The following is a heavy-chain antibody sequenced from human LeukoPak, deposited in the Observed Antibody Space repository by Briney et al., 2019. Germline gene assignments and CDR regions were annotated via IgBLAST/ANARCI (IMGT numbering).Heavy chain of an antibody. D-gene: IGHD3-22*01. V-gene: IGHV4-61*02. CDR3: VRVEYYYDSSSYRHDAFGI. CDR1: GGSISSGSYY. Sequence: SQTLSLTCTVSGGSISSGSYYWSWIRQPAGKGLEWIGRIYSSGSTNYNPSLKSRVTISLDTSKNQFSLKLSSVTAADTAVYYCVRVEYYYDSSSYRHDAFGIWGQGTMVTVSS. CDR2: IYSSGST. J-gene: IGHJ3*02.